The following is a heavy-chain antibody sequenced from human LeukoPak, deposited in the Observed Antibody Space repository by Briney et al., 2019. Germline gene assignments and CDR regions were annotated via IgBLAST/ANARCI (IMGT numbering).Heavy chain of an antibody. V-gene: IGHV3-7*03. Sequence: GGSLRLSCAASGFTFGDTWMNWVRQVPGQRLEWVANIKQDGSEKFYVASVKGRFTISRDNGKSSLYLQMNSLRAEDTALYYCATSYDMGWLIGYWGQGTLVTVSS. CDR2: IKQDGSEK. J-gene: IGHJ4*02. CDR3: ATSYDMGWLIGY. D-gene: IGHD3/OR15-3a*01. CDR1: GFTFGDTW.